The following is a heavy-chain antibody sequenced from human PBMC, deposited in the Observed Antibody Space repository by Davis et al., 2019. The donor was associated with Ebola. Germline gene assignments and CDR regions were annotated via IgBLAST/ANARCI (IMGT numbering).Heavy chain of an antibody. J-gene: IGHJ6*02. CDR2: ISGGST. Sequence: GESLKISCAASGFTVSNNEMSWVRQAPGKGLEWVSFISGGSTYYADSRKGKFTISRDNSKNTLHLQMNSLKTEDTAVYYCTRDRTYYYDSSGYYFWSGSDYGMDVWGQGTTVTVSS. D-gene: IGHD3-22*01. V-gene: IGHV3-38-3*01. CDR3: TRDRTYYYDSSGYYFWSGSDYGMDV. CDR1: GFTVSNNE.